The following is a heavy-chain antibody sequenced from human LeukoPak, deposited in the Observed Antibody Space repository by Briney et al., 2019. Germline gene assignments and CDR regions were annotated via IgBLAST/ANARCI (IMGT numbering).Heavy chain of an antibody. Sequence: GGSLRLSCAASGFTFSSNYMSWVRQAPGKGLEWVSVIYSGGSTYYADSVKGRVTISRDNAKNSLHLQMNSLRAEDTAVYYCARDPYYYESSGYFFGAFDIWGQGTMVTVSS. J-gene: IGHJ3*02. CDR1: GFTFSSNY. CDR3: ARDPYYYESSGYFFGAFDI. CDR2: IYSGGST. V-gene: IGHV3-53*01. D-gene: IGHD3-22*01.